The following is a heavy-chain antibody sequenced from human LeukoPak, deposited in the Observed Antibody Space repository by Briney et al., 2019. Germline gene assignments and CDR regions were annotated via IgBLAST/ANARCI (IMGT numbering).Heavy chain of an antibody. Sequence: PGGSLRLSCAASGFTFSSYAMSWVRQAPGKGLEWVSAISGSGGSTYYADSAKGRFTISRDNSKNALYLQMNSLRAEDTAVYYCAKAGGSGSSKPNYYFDYWGQGTLVTVSS. D-gene: IGHD3-10*01. CDR2: ISGSGGST. J-gene: IGHJ4*02. CDR3: AKAGGSGSSKPNYYFDY. CDR1: GFTFSSYA. V-gene: IGHV3-23*01.